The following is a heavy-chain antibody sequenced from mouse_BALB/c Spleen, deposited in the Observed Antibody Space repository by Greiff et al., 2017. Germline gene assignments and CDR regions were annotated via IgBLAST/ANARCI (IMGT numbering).Heavy chain of an antibody. Sequence: EVKVVESGGGLVKLGGSLKLSCAASGFTFSSYYMSWVRQTPEKRLELVAAINSNGGSTYYPDTVKGRFTISRDNAKNTLYLQMSSLKSEDTALYYCARLYDGYFSWFAYWGQGTLVTVSA. J-gene: IGHJ3*01. CDR3: ARLYDGYFSWFAY. D-gene: IGHD2-3*01. V-gene: IGHV5-6-2*01. CDR1: GFTFSSYY. CDR2: INSNGGST.